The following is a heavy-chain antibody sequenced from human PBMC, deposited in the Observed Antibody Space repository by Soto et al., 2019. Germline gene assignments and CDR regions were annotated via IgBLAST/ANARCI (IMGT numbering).Heavy chain of an antibody. D-gene: IGHD3-22*01. V-gene: IGHV1-24*01. CDR1: GHTLTQLS. CDR2: FNPEDDEA. CDR3: ANSNYFYSSALTSSHFDS. J-gene: IGHJ4*02. Sequence: ASVKVSCKVSGHTLTQLSIHWVRQAPGKGLEWMGGFNPEDDEALYAQKFQGRVTMTEDTSTDTAYMELNSLRSEDTALYYCANSNYFYSSALTSSHFDSSCQGPLVSLSS.